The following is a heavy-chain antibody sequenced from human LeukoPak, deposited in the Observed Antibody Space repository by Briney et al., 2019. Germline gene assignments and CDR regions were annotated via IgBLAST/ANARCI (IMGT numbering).Heavy chain of an antibody. D-gene: IGHD2-15*01. Sequence: SETLSLTCTVSGGSISSYYWSWIRQPAGKGLEWIGRIYTSGSTNYNPSLKSRVTMSVDTSKNQFSLKLSSVTAADTAVYYCARGSCSGGSCYVLDYWGQGTLVTVSS. CDR1: GGSISSYY. CDR3: ARGSCSGGSCYVLDY. CDR2: IYTSGST. V-gene: IGHV4-4*07. J-gene: IGHJ4*02.